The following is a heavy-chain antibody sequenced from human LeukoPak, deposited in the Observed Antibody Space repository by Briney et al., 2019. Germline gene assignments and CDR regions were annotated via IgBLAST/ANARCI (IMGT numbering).Heavy chain of an antibody. V-gene: IGHV3-33*06. CDR3: AKDSAGYYYALDI. CDR1: GFTFSSYG. D-gene: IGHD3-22*01. Sequence: GGSLRLSCAASGFTFSSYGMHWVRQAPGKGLEWVAVIWYDGSNKYYADSVKGRFTISRDNSKNTLYLQMNSLRAEDTAVYYCAKDSAGYYYALDIWGQGTMVTVSS. J-gene: IGHJ3*02. CDR2: IWYDGSNK.